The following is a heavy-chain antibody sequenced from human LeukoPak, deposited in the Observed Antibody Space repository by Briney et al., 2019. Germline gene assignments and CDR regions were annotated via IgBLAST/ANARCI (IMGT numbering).Heavy chain of an antibody. CDR2: ITGSESGT. V-gene: IGHV3-23*01. Sequence: PGGSLRLSCAASGFTSSNYTMTWVRQAPGKGLEWVSFITGSESGTKYVDSVKGRFTVSRDNSKNTLYLEMSLLRADDTAVYYCARGGSGTAVLYYWGQGTLVTVSS. J-gene: IGHJ4*02. D-gene: IGHD3-10*01. CDR1: GFTSSNYT. CDR3: ARGGSGTAVLYY.